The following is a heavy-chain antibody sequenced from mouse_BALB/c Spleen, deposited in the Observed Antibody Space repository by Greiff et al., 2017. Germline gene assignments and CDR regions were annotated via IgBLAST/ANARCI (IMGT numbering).Heavy chain of an antibody. V-gene: IGHV2-2*02. CDR1: GFSLTSYG. CDR3: ASNWYAMDY. J-gene: IGHJ4*01. Sequence: VKLVESGPGLVQPSQSLSITCTVSGFSLTSYGVHWVRQSPGKGLEWLGVIWSGGSTDYNAAFISRLSISKDNSKSQVFFKMNSLQANDTAIYYCASNWYAMDYWGQGTSVTVSS. CDR2: IWSGGST.